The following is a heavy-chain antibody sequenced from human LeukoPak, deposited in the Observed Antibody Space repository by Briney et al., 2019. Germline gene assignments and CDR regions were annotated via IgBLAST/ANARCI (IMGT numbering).Heavy chain of an antibody. J-gene: IGHJ6*04. CDR3: ARVTPFDWLPSSLLDV. V-gene: IGHV4-39*07. Sequence: KPSETLSLTCTVSGGSISSSSYYWGWIRQPPGKGLEWIGSIYYSGSTYHNPSLKSRVTMSVDTSKNQFSLKLSSVTAADTAVYYCARVTPFDWLPSSLLDVWGKGTTVTVSS. D-gene: IGHD3-9*01. CDR2: IYYSGST. CDR1: GGSISSSSYY.